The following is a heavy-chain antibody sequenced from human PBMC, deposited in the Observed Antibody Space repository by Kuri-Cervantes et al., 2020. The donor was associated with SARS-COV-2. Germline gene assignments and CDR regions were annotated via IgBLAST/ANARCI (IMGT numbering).Heavy chain of an antibody. CDR1: GFTVSRNY. J-gene: IGHJ6*02. CDR2: TYSGGNA. CDR3: AGGFSMVRAMDV. D-gene: IGHD3-10*01. V-gene: IGHV3-53*01. Sequence: GESLKISCTVSGFTVSRNYMSWVRQAPGKGLEWVSVTYSGGNAYYADSVNGRFTISTDDSKNTLYLQLNSLRAEDSAVYYCAGGFSMVRAMDVWGQGTTVTVSS.